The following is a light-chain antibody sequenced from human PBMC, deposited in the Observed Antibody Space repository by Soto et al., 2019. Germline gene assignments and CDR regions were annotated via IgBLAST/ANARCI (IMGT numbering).Light chain of an antibody. CDR3: PSFTGYSTLV. CDR2: DVN. Sequence: QSALTQPASVSGSPGQSITISCTGTSRDVGGYSYVSWYQQHPGKAPKLMIYDVNNRPSGVSDRFSGSKSGNTASLTISGLHDEDESDYYRPSFTGYSTLVFGGGTKLTVL. CDR1: SRDVGGYSY. V-gene: IGLV2-14*03. J-gene: IGLJ2*01.